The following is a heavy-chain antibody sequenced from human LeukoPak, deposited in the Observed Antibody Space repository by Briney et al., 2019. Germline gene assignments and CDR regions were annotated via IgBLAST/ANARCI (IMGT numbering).Heavy chain of an antibody. CDR1: GFTFSSYA. J-gene: IGHJ4*02. CDR2: ISGSGVTT. D-gene: IGHD3-10*01. V-gene: IGHV3-23*01. Sequence: PGGSLRLSCEASGFTFSSYAMSWVRQAPGKGLEWVSGISGSGVTTYYADSVKGRFTISRDNSKNTLYLQMDSLRAEDTAVYYCAKEDYYGSGSYRDFDYWGQGTLVTVSS. CDR3: AKEDYYGSGSYRDFDY.